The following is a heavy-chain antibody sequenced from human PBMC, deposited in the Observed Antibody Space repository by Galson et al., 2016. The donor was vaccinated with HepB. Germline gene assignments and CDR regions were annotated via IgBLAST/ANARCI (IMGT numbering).Heavy chain of an antibody. CDR3: ARPDVLRFLEWLSEIPGENAFDI. CDR2: IYYSGST. Sequence: SETLSLTCTVSGGSISSSSYYWGWIRQPPGKGLEWIGSIYYSGSTYYNPSLKSRVIISVDTSKNQFSLKLSSVTAADTAVYYCARPDVLRFLEWLSEIPGENAFDIWGQGTMVTVSS. V-gene: IGHV4-39*01. J-gene: IGHJ3*02. CDR1: GGSISSSSYY. D-gene: IGHD3-3*01.